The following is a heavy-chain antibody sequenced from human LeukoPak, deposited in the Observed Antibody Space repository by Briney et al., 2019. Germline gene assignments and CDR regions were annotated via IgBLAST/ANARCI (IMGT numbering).Heavy chain of an antibody. CDR1: GFTFSGSA. J-gene: IGHJ1*01. V-gene: IGHV3-73*01. D-gene: IGHD2-8*02. CDR2: IRSEANSYAT. Sequence: GGSLKLSCAASGFTFSGSAIHWVRQASGKGLEWVGRIRSEANSYATAYAASVRGGFTISRDDSKYTAYLQMNSLKTEDTAVYYCTRPHPSCTGGVCFWDWGQGTLVTVSS. CDR3: TRPHPSCTGGVCFWD.